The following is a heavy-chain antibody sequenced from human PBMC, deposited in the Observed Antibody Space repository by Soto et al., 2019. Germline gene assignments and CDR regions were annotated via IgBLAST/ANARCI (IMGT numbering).Heavy chain of an antibody. CDR1: GFTFSSYG. D-gene: IGHD4-17*01. J-gene: IGHJ6*02. CDR2: ISYDGSNK. Sequence: LRLSCAASGFTFSSYGMHWVRQAPGKGLEWVAVISYDGSNKYYADSVKGRFTISRDNSKNTLYLQMNSLRAEDTAVYYCAKEAGDYGYYYGMDVWGQGTTVTVSS. V-gene: IGHV3-30*18. CDR3: AKEAGDYGYYYGMDV.